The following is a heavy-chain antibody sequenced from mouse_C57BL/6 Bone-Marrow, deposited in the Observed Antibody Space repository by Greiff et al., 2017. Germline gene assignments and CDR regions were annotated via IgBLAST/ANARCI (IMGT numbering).Heavy chain of an antibody. V-gene: IGHV14-4*01. Sequence: VQLQQSGAELVRPGASVKLSCTASGFNIKDDYMHWVKQRPEQGLEWIGWIDPENGDTEYASKFQGKATITADTSSNTAYLQLSSLTSEDTAVYYCTTTWDDYWGHGTTLTVSS. CDR2: IDPENGDT. CDR1: GFNIKDDY. J-gene: IGHJ2*01. CDR3: TTTWDDY. D-gene: IGHD4-1*01.